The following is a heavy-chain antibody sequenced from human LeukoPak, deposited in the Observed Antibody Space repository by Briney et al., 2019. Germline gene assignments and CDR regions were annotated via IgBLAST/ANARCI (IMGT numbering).Heavy chain of an antibody. V-gene: IGHV3-53*01. CDR2: IYSGGTT. D-gene: IGHD1-1*01. J-gene: IGHJ4*02. CDR1: GFIVSSNY. CDR3: AKTGNPATGDY. Sequence: GGSLRLSCAASGFIVSSNYMSWVRQVPGKGLEWISVIYSGGTTYYADSVKGRFTISRDNSKNTLYLQMSSLRAEDTAVYYCAKTGNPATGDYWGQGTLVTVSS.